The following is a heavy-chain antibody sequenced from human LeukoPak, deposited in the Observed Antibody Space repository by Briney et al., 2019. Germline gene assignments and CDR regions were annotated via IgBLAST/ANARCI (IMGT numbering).Heavy chain of an antibody. Sequence: RGALRLSCAASGFTPSSYAMSAVRQAPGKGLEWVSDISGIGGSTYFADSLKGPVTLSRDNSKNTLYLHMNRLRAQYTPVYICAKGVRAVAGTSWPNWGQGTLVTVSS. CDR1: GFTPSSYA. J-gene: IGHJ4*02. CDR3: AKGVRAVAGTSWPN. D-gene: IGHD6-19*01. V-gene: IGHV3-23*01. CDR2: ISGIGGST.